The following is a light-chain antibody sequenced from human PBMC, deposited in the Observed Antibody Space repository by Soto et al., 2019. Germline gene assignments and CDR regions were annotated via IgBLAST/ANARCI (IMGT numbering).Light chain of an antibody. CDR3: QQYYSYPPT. CDR2: AAS. V-gene: IGKV1-8*01. Sequence: AIRMTQSPSSFSASTGDRVTITCRASQGISSYLAWYKQKPGKAPKLLIYAASTLQSGVPSRFSGSGSGTDFTLTSSCLQSEDFATYYCQQYYSYPPTFGHGTKVEIK. CDR1: QGISSY. J-gene: IGKJ1*01.